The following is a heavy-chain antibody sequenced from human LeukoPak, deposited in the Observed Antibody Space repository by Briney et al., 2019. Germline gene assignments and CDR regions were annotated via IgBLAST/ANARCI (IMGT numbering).Heavy chain of an antibody. J-gene: IGHJ4*02. Sequence: GGSLRLSCAAAGLTFSNYGMHWVRQAPGKGLQWVAYIRYDGRNKYSADSVKGRFTIYRDNSKSTLYLQMNSLRGEDTAVYYCARDRSLASAGFDYWGQGTLVTVSS. V-gene: IGHV3-30*02. CDR3: ARDRSLASAGFDY. CDR1: GLTFSNYG. CDR2: IRYDGRNK. D-gene: IGHD6-13*01.